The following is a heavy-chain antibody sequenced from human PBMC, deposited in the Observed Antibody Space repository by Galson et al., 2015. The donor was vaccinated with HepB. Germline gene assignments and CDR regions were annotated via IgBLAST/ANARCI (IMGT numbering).Heavy chain of an antibody. V-gene: IGHV1-18*04. D-gene: IGHD6-19*01. CDR2: ISGYNGRT. Sequence: SVTVSCKASGSTFTSYVISWVRQAPGQGLEWLGRISGYNGRTNYAQNLQNKVTMTTDTSTSTAYLELRRLKSDDTAIYYCARGGTGSDYWGQGTLVTVSS. CDR3: ARGGTGSDY. CDR1: GSTFTSYV. J-gene: IGHJ4*02.